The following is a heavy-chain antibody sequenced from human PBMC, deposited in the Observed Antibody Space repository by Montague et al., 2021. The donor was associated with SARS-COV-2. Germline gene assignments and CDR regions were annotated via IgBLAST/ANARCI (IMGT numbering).Heavy chain of an antibody. CDR1: GGSVGSSHYY. CDR2: NYYSGST. V-gene: IGHV4-39*01. D-gene: IGHD1-7*01. CDR3: ARGLYNWNYERWFDP. J-gene: IGHJ5*02. Sequence: SETLSLTCTVSGGSVGSSHYYWAWIRQPPGKGLEWIGTNYYSGSTYYNPSPRSRVTIDVDSSTNQFSLKPLSVTAADTAVYFCARGLYNWNYERWFDPWGQGTLVTVSS.